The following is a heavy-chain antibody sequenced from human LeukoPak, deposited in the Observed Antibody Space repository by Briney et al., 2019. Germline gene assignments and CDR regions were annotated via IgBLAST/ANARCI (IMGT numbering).Heavy chain of an antibody. D-gene: IGHD3-9*01. CDR3: ARSKDILTGYCFDY. J-gene: IGHJ4*02. V-gene: IGHV4-59*01. CDR1: GGSISSYY. Sequence: SETLSLTCTVSGGSISSYYWSWIRQPPGKGLEWIGYIYYSGSTNYNPSLKSRVTISVDTSKNQFSLELRSVTAADTAVYYCARSKDILTGYCFDYWGQGTLVTVSS. CDR2: IYYSGST.